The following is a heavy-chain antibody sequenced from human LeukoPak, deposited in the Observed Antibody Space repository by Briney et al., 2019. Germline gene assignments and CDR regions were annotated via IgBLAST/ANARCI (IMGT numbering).Heavy chain of an antibody. D-gene: IGHD2-8*01. J-gene: IGHJ4*02. CDR2: ISAYNGNT. CDR3: ARQNELMVYAIDY. CDR1: GYTFTSYG. V-gene: IGHV1-18*01. Sequence: ASVTVSCTASGYTFTSYGISWVRQAPGQGLEWMGWISAYNGNTNYAQKLQGRVTMTTDTSTSTAYMELRSLRSDDTAVCYCARQNELMVYAIDYWGQGTLVTVSS.